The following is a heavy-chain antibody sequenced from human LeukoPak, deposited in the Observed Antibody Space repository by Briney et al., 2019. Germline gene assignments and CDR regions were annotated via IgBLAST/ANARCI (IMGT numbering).Heavy chain of an antibody. V-gene: IGHV4-59*01. CDR3: ARDSSDYSSGWYGYFQH. CDR2: IYYSGST. CDR1: GGSFSGYY. J-gene: IGHJ1*01. Sequence: SETLSLTCAVYGGSFSGYYWSWIRQPPGKGLEWIGYIYYSGSTNYNPSLKSRVTISVDTSKNQFSLKLSSVTAADTAVYYCARDSSDYSSGWYGYFQHWGQGTLVTVSS. D-gene: IGHD6-19*01.